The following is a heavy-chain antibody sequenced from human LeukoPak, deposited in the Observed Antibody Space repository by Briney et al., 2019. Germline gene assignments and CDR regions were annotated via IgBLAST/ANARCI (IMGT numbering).Heavy chain of an antibody. J-gene: IGHJ4*02. CDR2: IRYDGSNK. CDR1: GFTFSSYG. CDR3: ASDCSSTSCYIR. D-gene: IGHD2-2*02. V-gene: IGHV3-30*02. Sequence: GRSLRLSCAASGFTFSSYGMHWVRQAPGKGLEWVAFIRYDGSNKYYADSVKGRFTISRDNSKNTLYLQMNSLRAEDTAVYYCASDCSSTSCYIRWGQGTLVTVSS.